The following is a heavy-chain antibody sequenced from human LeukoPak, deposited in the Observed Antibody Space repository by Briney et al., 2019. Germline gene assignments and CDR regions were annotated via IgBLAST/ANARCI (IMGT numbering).Heavy chain of an antibody. J-gene: IGHJ6*03. D-gene: IGHD2-15*01. CDR1: GFTFSSYA. CDR3: ATHLYCSGGSCQLNYYYYIDV. CDR2: ITGSGINT. Sequence: PGGSLRLSCPASGFTFSSYAMSWVRQAPGKGLEWVSGITGSGINTQSADFVKGRFTISRDNSKNMLYLQMDSLRDEDTAVYYCATHLYCSGGSCQLNYYYYIDVWGKGTTVTVSS. V-gene: IGHV3-23*01.